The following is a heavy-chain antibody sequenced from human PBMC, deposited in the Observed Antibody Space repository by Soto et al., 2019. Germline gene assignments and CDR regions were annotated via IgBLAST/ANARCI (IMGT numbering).Heavy chain of an antibody. CDR3: VTLSYGIDV. J-gene: IGHJ6*02. CDR2: ILSKNDGGTT. V-gene: IGHV3-15*01. CDR1: GFTFSNAW. Sequence: EVQLVESGGGLVKPGGSLKVSCAASGFTFSNAWMSWVRQAPGKGLEWVGRILSKNDGGTTDYAAPVKDRFTISRDDSKSTLYLQMNSLKTEDTAVYYCVTLSYGIDVWGQGTTVTVSS.